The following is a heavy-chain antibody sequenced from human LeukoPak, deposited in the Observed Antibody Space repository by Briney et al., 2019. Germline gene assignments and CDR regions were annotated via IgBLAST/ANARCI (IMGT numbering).Heavy chain of an antibody. J-gene: IGHJ6*02. CDR2: IYYSGSP. CDR3: ARLMYYSDSGSYGMDV. Sequence: PSETLSLTCAVSGASISSYFWGWIRQPPGKGLEWIGYIYYSGSPNYSPSLKSRVTISVDTSKNQFSLKLSSVTAADTATHYCARLMYYSDSGSYGMDVWGQGTTVTVSS. D-gene: IGHD3-10*01. CDR1: GASISSYF. V-gene: IGHV4-59*08.